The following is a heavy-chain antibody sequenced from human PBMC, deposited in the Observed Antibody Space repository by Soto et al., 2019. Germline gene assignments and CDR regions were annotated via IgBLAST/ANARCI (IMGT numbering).Heavy chain of an antibody. Sequence: QLQLQESGPGLVKPSETLSLTCTVSGGSISSSSYYWGWIRQPPGKGLEWIESIYYSGSTYYNPSLKSRVTISVDTSKNQFSLKLSSVTAADTAVYYCARTFYYDYIWGSYRHDAFDIWGQGTMVTVSS. CDR1: GGSISSSSYY. CDR2: IYYSGST. V-gene: IGHV4-39*01. D-gene: IGHD3-16*02. CDR3: ARTFYYDYIWGSYRHDAFDI. J-gene: IGHJ3*02.